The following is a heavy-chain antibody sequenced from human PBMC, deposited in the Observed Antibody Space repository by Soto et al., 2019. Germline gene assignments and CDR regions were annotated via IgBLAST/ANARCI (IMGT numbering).Heavy chain of an antibody. CDR3: GGGGDYGDYTLDV. CDR2: INPSLGIP. CDR1: GGAFGSYS. V-gene: IGHV1-69*02. J-gene: IGHJ6*02. D-gene: IGHD4-17*01. Sequence: QVQLVQSGAEVKKPGSSVKVSCEASGGAFGSYSITWVRQAHGQGLEWMGRINPSLGIPDYAQKFQGGGVITADNSTSKAYMEPTSLKSDDTSAYYWGGGGDYGDYTLDVWGQGTTVTVSS.